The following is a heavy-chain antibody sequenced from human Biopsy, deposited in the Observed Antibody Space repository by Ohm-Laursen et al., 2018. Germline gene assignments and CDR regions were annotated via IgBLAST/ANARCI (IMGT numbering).Heavy chain of an antibody. J-gene: IGHJ4*02. CDR2: VYNGGIT. CDR3: AKQWSYYESFTQHYRGDFDY. V-gene: IGHV4-59*08. CDR1: GGSIISYY. D-gene: IGHD3-16*01. Sequence: TLSLTCSVSGGSIISYYWTWIRQPPGKGLEWIGHVYNGGITNYNPSLKSRVTISADTSKNQLSLTLISLTAADTAVYFCAKQWSYYESFTQHYRGDFDYWGQGTLVIVSS.